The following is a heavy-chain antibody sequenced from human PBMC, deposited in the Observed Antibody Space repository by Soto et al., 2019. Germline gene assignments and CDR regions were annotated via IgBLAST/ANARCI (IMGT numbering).Heavy chain of an antibody. V-gene: IGHV3-21*01. CDR1: GFTFSSYS. CDR3: ARDSYYYDSSGYYLYYFDY. CDR2: ISSSSSYI. D-gene: IGHD3-22*01. J-gene: IGHJ4*02. Sequence: EVQLVESGGGLVKPGGSLRLSCAASGFTFSSYSMNWVRQAPGKGLEWVSSISSSSSYIYYADSVKGGFTISRDNAKNSLYLQMNSLRAEDTAVYYCARDSYYYDSSGYYLYYFDYWGQGTLVTVSS.